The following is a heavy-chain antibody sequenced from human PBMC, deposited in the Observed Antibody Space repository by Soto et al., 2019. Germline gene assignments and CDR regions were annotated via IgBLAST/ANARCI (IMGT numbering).Heavy chain of an antibody. Sequence: PGGSLRLSCAASGFTFSSYWMSWVRQAPGKGMEWVANIKQDGSEKYYVDSVKGRFTISRDNAKNSLYLQMNSLRAEDTAVYYCARDPQLARYDCWSGYYNPPGMDVWGQGTTVTVSS. D-gene: IGHD3-3*01. V-gene: IGHV3-7*01. J-gene: IGHJ6*02. CDR2: IKQDGSEK. CDR3: ARDPQLARYDCWSGYYNPPGMDV. CDR1: GFTFSSYW.